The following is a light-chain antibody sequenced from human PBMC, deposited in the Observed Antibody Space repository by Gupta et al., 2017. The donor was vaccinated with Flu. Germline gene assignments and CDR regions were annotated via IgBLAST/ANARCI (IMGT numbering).Light chain of an antibody. CDR3: QQYYEEGKT. V-gene: IGKV1-33*01. J-gene: IGKJ1*01. CDR2: DAS. CDR1: QTISKY. Sequence: ASCLSAFVGDRVTITCQAIQTISKYLTWYHQKPGRAPKLLIYDASDLETGVPSRFSGSGSGTDFTFTISSLQPKDFATDYCQQYYEEGKTFGQGTKVELK.